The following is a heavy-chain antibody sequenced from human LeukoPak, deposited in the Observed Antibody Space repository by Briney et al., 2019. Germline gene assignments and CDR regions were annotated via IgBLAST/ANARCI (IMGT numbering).Heavy chain of an antibody. D-gene: IGHD6-25*01. Sequence: PSETLSLTCAVYGGSFSGHYWTWIRQSPGKGLEWIGEGTHSGSTNYNPSLKSRLTISVDTFKNQFSLKLTSVSAADTAVYHCARGRTGAAALDFWGPGTLVTVSS. V-gene: IGHV4-34*01. CDR3: ARGRTGAAALDF. J-gene: IGHJ4*02. CDR1: GGSFSGHY. CDR2: GTHSGST.